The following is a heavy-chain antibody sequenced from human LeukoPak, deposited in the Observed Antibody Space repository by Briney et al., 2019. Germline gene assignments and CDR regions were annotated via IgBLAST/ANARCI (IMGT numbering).Heavy chain of an antibody. D-gene: IGHD6-19*01. V-gene: IGHV3-23*01. J-gene: IGHJ4*02. Sequence: GGSLRLSCAASGFNFNNYAMSWVRQAPGKGLEWVSGINGRGSGTYTADSVRGRFTISRDNAKNSLYLQMNSLRAEDTAVYYCAREAVAGHYWGQGTLVTVSS. CDR3: AREAVAGHY. CDR2: INGRGSGT. CDR1: GFNFNNYA.